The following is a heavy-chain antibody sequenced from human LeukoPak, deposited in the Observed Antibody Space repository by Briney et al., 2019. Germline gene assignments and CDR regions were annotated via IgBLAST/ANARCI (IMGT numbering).Heavy chain of an antibody. D-gene: IGHD3-22*01. CDR2: VYYSGST. V-gene: IGHV4-30-4*01. CDR3: ARLPYYGSSGYYSPFDY. CDR1: GGSISSGDYY. J-gene: IGHJ4*02. Sequence: PSETLSLTCTVSGGSISSGDYYWSWIRQPPGKGLEWIGYVYYSGSTYYNPSLKSRVTISVDTSKNQFSLKLSSVTAADTAVYYCARLPYYGSSGYYSPFDYWGQGTLVTVSS.